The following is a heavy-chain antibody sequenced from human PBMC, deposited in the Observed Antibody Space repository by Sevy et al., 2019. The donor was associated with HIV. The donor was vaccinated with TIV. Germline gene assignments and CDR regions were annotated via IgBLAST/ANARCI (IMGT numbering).Heavy chain of an antibody. J-gene: IGHJ4*02. CDR3: ARAPFYGDYAFDY. D-gene: IGHD4-17*01. Sequence: GGSLRLSCAASGFTFSSYAMHWVRQAPGKGLEWVAVISYDGSNKYYADSVKGRFTISRDNSKNTLYLQMNSLRAEDTAVYYCARAPFYGDYAFDYWGQRTLVTVSS. CDR1: GFTFSSYA. CDR2: ISYDGSNK. V-gene: IGHV3-30-3*01.